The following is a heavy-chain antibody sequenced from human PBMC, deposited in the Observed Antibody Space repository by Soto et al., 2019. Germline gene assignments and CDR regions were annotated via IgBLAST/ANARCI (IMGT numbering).Heavy chain of an antibody. CDR3: ARGYCSISSCSNWLDP. J-gene: IGHJ5*02. D-gene: IGHD2-2*01. CDR1: GGSISSGYS. CDR2: IYHSGIT. V-gene: IGHV4-30-2*01. Sequence: QLQLQESGSGLVKPSQTLSLTCAVSGGSISSGYSWSWIRQPPGKGLEWIGYIYHSGITYYNPSLKSRVTIPVDRSKNQFSLKLSSVTAADTAVYYCARGYCSISSCSNWLDPWGQGTLVTVSS.